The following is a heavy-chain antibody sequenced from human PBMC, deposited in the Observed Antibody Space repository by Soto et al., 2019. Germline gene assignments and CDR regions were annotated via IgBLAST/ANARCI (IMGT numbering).Heavy chain of an antibody. CDR3: ARGPGGPDGPGDY. D-gene: IGHD2-15*01. CDR2: INAGNGNT. J-gene: IGHJ4*02. V-gene: IGHV1-3*01. Sequence: QVQLVQSGAEVKKPGASVKVSCKASGYTFTSYAMHWVRQAPGQRLEWMGWINAGNGNTKYSQKFQGRVTNTRDTSTSTANMELTRLRSEDTAVYYCARGPGGPDGPGDYWGQGTLVTVST. CDR1: GYTFTSYA.